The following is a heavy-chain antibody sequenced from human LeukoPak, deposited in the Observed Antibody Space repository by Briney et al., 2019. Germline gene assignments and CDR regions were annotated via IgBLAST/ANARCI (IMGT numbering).Heavy chain of an antibody. D-gene: IGHD4-17*01. V-gene: IGHV4-4*07. Sequence: SETLSLTCTASGGSINIYYWSWIRQPAGKGLEWIGRIFTSGNTNYNPSLKSRVTLSVDKSKNQFSLKLNSVTAADTAVYYCATSTVTTENSYHYIDVWGKGNTVTVSS. CDR3: ATSTVTTENSYHYIDV. CDR2: IFTSGNT. CDR1: GGSINIYY. J-gene: IGHJ6*03.